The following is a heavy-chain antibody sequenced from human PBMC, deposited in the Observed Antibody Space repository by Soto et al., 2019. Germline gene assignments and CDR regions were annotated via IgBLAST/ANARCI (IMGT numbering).Heavy chain of an antibody. V-gene: IGHV4-34*01. CDR1: GGSFSGYY. Sequence: SETLSLTCAVYGGSFSGYYWSWIRQPPGKGLEWIGEINHSGSTNYNPSLKSRVTISVDTSKNQFSLKLSSVTAADTAVYYCARGSHYYGSSGYYYRTKVESQIFDYWGQGTLVTVPQ. CDR2: INHSGST. D-gene: IGHD3-22*01. CDR3: ARGSHYYGSSGYYYRTKVESQIFDY. J-gene: IGHJ4*02.